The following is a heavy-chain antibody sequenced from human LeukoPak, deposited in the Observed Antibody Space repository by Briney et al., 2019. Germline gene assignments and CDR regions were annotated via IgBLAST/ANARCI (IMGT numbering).Heavy chain of an antibody. CDR1: GGSISSSSYY. V-gene: IGHV4-39*07. D-gene: IGHD3-3*01. CDR3: ARDYYDFWSGRGAGLDI. J-gene: IGHJ3*02. CDR2: IYYSGST. Sequence: SETLSLTCTVSGGSISSSSYYWGWIRQPPGQGLEWIGSIYYSGSTYYNPSLKSRVTISVDTSKNQFSLKLSSVTAADTAVYYCARDYYDFWSGRGAGLDIWGQGTMVTVSS.